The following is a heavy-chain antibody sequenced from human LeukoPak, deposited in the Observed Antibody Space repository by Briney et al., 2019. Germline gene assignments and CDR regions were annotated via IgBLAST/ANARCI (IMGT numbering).Heavy chain of an antibody. CDR2: INHSGST. CDR1: GRSFSGYY. V-gene: IGHV4-34*01. Sequence: NASETLSLTCAVYGRSFSGYYWSWIRQPPGKGLEWIGEINHSGSTNYNPSLKSRVTISVDTSKNQFSLKLSSVTAADTAVYYCARGPWFDPWGQGTLVTVSS. J-gene: IGHJ5*02. CDR3: ARGPWFDP.